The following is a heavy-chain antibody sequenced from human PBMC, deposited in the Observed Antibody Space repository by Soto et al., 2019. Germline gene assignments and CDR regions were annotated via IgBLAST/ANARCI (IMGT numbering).Heavy chain of an antibody. D-gene: IGHD3-3*01. V-gene: IGHV3-23*01. CDR2: ISGSGGST. Sequence: EVQLLESGGGLVQPGGSLRLSCAASGFTFSSYAMSWVRQAPGKGLEWVSAISGSGGSTYYADSVKGRFTISRDNSKNTLYLQMNSLRAEDTAVYYCAKDPQWITIFGVAGVGYFDLWGRGTLVTVSS. CDR1: GFTFSSYA. J-gene: IGHJ2*01. CDR3: AKDPQWITIFGVAGVGYFDL.